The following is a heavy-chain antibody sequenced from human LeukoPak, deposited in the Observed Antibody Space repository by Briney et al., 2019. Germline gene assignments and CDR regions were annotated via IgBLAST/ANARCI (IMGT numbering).Heavy chain of an antibody. J-gene: IGHJ4*02. CDR3: ATLNYYDSSGS. CDR2: INHSGST. CDR1: GGSFSGYY. Sequence: SETLSLTCAVYGGSFSGYYWSWIRQPPGKGLEWIGEINHSGSTNYNPSLKSRVTISVDRSKNQFSLKLSSVTAADTAVYYCATLNYYDSSGSWGQGTLVTVSS. V-gene: IGHV4-34*01. D-gene: IGHD3-22*01.